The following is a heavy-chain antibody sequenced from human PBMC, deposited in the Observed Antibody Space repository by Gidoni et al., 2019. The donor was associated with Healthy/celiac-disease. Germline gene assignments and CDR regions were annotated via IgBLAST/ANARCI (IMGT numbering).Heavy chain of an antibody. CDR1: GYTFTSSY. D-gene: IGHD2-15*01. CDR2: INPSGGST. J-gene: IGHJ3*02. V-gene: IGHV1-46*01. CDR3: ARGYCSGGSCLADAFDI. Sequence: QVQLVQSGAEVKKPGASVKVSCTASGYTFTSSYMHWVRQAPGQGLEWMGIINPSGGSTSYAQKFQGRVTMTRDTSTSTVYMELSSLRSEDTAVYYCARGYCSGGSCLADAFDIWGQGTMVTVSS.